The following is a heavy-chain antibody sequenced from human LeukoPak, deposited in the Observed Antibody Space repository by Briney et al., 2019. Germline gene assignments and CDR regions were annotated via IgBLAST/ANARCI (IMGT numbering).Heavy chain of an antibody. CDR2: IYPGDSDT. CDR1: GYSINNYW. V-gene: IGHV5-51*01. Sequence: GESLKISCKGSGYSINNYWIAWVRQMPGKGLEWMGIIYPGDSDTRYSPSFQGQVTISADKSISTAYLQWSSLKASDTAMYYCARLVSVMGYFDYWGQGTLVTVSS. J-gene: IGHJ4*02. CDR3: ARLVSVMGYFDY. D-gene: IGHD2-21*02.